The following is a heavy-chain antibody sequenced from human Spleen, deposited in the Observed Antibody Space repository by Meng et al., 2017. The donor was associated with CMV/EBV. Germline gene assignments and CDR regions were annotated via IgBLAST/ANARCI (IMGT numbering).Heavy chain of an antibody. V-gene: IGHV1-18*01. Sequence: QVQLGQSGAEVEKPGASVKISCKASGYTFTSYGISWVRQAPGQGLEWMGWISAYNGNTNYAQKLQGRVTMTTDTSTSTAYMELRSLRSDDTAVYYCARGLWWYSSGWSSYYFDYWGQGTLVTVSS. J-gene: IGHJ4*02. CDR1: GYTFTSYG. CDR2: ISAYNGNT. CDR3: ARGLWWYSSGWSSYYFDY. D-gene: IGHD6-19*01.